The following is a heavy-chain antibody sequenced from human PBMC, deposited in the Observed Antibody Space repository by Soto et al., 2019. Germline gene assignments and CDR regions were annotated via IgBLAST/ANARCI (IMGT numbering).Heavy chain of an antibody. D-gene: IGHD2-2*01. Sequence: SQTLSLTCAISGDSVSSNSAAWNWIRQSPSRGLEWLGRTYYRSKWYNDYAVSVKSRITINPDTSKNQFSLQLNSVTPEDTAVYYCARGASIVVVPAAMYPWFDSWGQGTLVTVSS. CDR2: TYYRSKWYN. J-gene: IGHJ5*01. V-gene: IGHV6-1*01. CDR1: GDSVSSNSAA. CDR3: ARGASIVVVPAAMYPWFDS.